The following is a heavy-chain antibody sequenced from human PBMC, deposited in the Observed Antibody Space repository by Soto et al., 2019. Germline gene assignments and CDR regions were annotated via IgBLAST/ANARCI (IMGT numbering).Heavy chain of an antibody. CDR2: INQDGGGT. Sequence: GGSRRLAWVASGFTFITSFMGWVRQAPGKGMEWVANINQDGGGTYYVDSVEGRFTISRDNAKDSLYLQMNSLRGEDTAVYYCARYFRGSGRYFFDYWGQGTLVTVSS. CDR3: ARYFRGSGRYFFDY. V-gene: IGHV3-7*03. J-gene: IGHJ4*02. D-gene: IGHD6-19*01. CDR1: GFTFITSF.